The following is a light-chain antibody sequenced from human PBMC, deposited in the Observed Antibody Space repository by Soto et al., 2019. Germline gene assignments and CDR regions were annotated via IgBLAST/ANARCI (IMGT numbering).Light chain of an antibody. J-gene: IGKJ1*01. CDR1: PSISDW. CDR3: HHWT. CDR2: KAT. V-gene: IGKV1-5*03. Sequence: DIQMTQSPSTLSASVGDRVTITCRASPSISDWLAWYQQKPGKAPKLLIYKATSLESGVPSRFSGGGSGTEFTLTISSLQHDEFATYYCHHWTFGQGTKVDIK.